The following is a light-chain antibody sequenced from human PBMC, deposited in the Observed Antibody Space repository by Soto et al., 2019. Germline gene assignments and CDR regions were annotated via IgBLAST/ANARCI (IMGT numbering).Light chain of an antibody. CDR2: DAS. CDR1: QVITNY. CDR3: QQYYSAPYT. V-gene: IGKV1-27*01. J-gene: IGKJ2*01. Sequence: DIQMTQSPSSLSAFVGDRVTITCRASQVITNYLAWYQQKPGKAPKLLIYDASTLQSGVPSRFSGSGSGTDFTLTISSLQPEDFSTYYCQQYYSAPYTFGQGTRLEIK.